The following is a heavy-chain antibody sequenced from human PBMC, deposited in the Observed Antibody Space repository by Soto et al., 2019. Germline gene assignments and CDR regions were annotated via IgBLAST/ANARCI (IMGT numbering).Heavy chain of an antibody. D-gene: IGHD6-13*01. V-gene: IGHV3-21*01. CDR2: ISTGSSYI. CDR3: AREMKQLVQEGFLQH. J-gene: IGHJ1*01. CDR1: GFTFSSYT. Sequence: LRLSCAASGFTFSSYTMHWVRQAPGKGLEWVSSISTGSSYIYYADSLKGRFTISRDNAGNSLYLQMNSLRAEDTAVYYCAREMKQLVQEGFLQHWGQGTLVTVSS.